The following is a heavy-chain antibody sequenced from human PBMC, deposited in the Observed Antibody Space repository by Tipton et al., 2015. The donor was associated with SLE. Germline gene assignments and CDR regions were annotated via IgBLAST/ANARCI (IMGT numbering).Heavy chain of an antibody. CDR1: GGSFSGYY. J-gene: IGHJ4*02. CDR2: INHSGST. Sequence: TLSLTCAVYGGSFSGYYWSWIRQPPGKGLEWIGEINHSGSTNYNPSLKSRVTISVDTSKNQFSLKLSSVTAADTAVYYCARGNGGGGGGWGQGTLVTVSS. CDR3: ARGNGGGGGG. D-gene: IGHD4-23*01. V-gene: IGHV4-34*01.